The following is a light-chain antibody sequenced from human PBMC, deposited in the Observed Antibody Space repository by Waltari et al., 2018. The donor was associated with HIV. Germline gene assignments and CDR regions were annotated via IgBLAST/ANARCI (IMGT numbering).Light chain of an antibody. CDR3: SSYTSSNTPVV. CDR2: EVS. J-gene: IGLJ2*01. V-gene: IGLV2-14*01. Sequence: QSALTQPASVSGSPGQSITISCTGTNSDISGYNHVSWYQQHPGKAPKLMIYEVSNRPSGVSNRFSGSKSGNTASLPISGLQAEDEADYYCSSYTSSNTPVVFGGVTKLTVL. CDR1: NSDISGYNH.